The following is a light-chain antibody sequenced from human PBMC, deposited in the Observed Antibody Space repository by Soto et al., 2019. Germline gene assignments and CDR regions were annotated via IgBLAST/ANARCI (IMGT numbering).Light chain of an antibody. Sequence: ITKSEAARSGSPVELASLPCRATGNINQNLAGYHQKPGQAPRLLIYDASTRATGIPARFSGSGSGTEFTLTIISLQSEDFAVYYCRQYKKWPRTFGHGTKVDIK. CDR1: GNINQN. V-gene: IGKV3-15*01. CDR3: RQYKKWPRT. CDR2: DAS. J-gene: IGKJ1*01.